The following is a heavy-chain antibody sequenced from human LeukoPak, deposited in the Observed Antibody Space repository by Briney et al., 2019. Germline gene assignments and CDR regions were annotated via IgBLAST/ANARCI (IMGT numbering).Heavy chain of an antibody. CDR3: ARRESSSWYSVDY. D-gene: IGHD6-13*01. CDR2: IYYSGST. V-gene: IGHV4-39*07. J-gene: IGHJ4*02. Sequence: SETLSLTCTVSGGSISTYYWSWIRQPPGKGLEWIGSIYYSGSTYYNPSLKSRVTISVDTSKNQFSLKLSSVTAADTAVYYCARRESSSWYSVDYWGQGTLVTVSS. CDR1: GGSISTYY.